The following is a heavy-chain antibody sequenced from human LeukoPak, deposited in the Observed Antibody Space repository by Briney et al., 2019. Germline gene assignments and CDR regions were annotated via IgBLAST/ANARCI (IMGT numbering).Heavy chain of an antibody. CDR3: ARELLSSGSRSWAAFDI. D-gene: IGHD3-10*01. Sequence: GASVKVSCKASGGTFGSYAISWVRQAPGQGLEWMGRIIPILGIANYAQKFQGRVTITADKSTSTAYMELSSLRSEDTAVYYCARELLSSGSRSWAAFDIWGQGTVVTVSS. CDR1: GGTFGSYA. V-gene: IGHV1-69*04. J-gene: IGHJ3*02. CDR2: IIPILGIA.